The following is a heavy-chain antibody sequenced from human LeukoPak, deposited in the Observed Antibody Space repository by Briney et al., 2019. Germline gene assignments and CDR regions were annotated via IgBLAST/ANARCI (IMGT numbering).Heavy chain of an antibody. CDR1: GFTFSDHY. CDR3: ARGGNYGPFLSYDAFDI. CDR2: ISSSGTTI. Sequence: PGGSLRLSCAASGFTFSDHYMTWIRQTPGKGLEWVSYISSSGTTIYYADSVKGRFTISRDNAKNSLYLQMNSLRAEDTAVYYCARGGNYGPFLSYDAFDIWGQGTMVTVSS. D-gene: IGHD1-7*01. V-gene: IGHV3-11*04. J-gene: IGHJ3*02.